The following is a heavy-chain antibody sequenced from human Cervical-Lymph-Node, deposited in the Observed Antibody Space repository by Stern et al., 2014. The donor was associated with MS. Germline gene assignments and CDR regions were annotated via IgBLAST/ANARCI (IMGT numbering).Heavy chain of an antibody. V-gene: IGHV3-30*18. CDR3: AKDSGSSSWPDYYYYGMDV. D-gene: IGHD6-13*01. Sequence: VQLVESGGGVVQPGRSLRLSCAASGFTFSSYGMHWVRQAPGKGLEWVAVISYDGSNKYYADSVKGRFTISRDNSKNTLYLQMNSLRAEDTAVYYCAKDSGSSSWPDYYYYGMDVWGQGTTVTVSS. CDR1: GFTFSSYG. J-gene: IGHJ6*02. CDR2: ISYDGSNK.